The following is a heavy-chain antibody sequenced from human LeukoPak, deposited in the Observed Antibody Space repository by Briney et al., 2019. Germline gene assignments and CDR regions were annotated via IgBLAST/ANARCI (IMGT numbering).Heavy chain of an antibody. CDR2: ISGDGGST. J-gene: IGHJ6*03. CDR3: AKDRRTYYYYYMDV. D-gene: IGHD1-7*01. V-gene: IGHV3-43*02. CDR1: GFTFDDYA. Sequence: PGGSLRLSCAASGFTFDDYAMHWVRQAPGKGLEWVSLISGDGGSTYYADSVRGRFTISRDNSKNSLYLQMTSLRTEDTALYYCAKDRRTYYYYYMDVWGKGTPVTVSS.